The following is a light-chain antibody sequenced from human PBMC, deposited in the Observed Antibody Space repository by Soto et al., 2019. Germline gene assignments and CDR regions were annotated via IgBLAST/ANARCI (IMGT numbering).Light chain of an antibody. V-gene: IGKV3-15*01. CDR3: QQYYNWPRT. CDR2: GAS. CDR1: QGIGDT. J-gene: IGKJ5*01. Sequence: EVVMMQSPATLSVSPGEGSTLSCRASQGIGDTLAWYQQKPGQAPRLLFYGASTRATGLPARFSGTGSGTEFTLTINSLQAEDSAVYYCQQYYNWPRTFGQGTRLEIK.